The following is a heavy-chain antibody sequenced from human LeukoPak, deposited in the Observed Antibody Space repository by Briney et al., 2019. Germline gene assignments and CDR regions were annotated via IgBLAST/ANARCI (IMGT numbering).Heavy chain of an antibody. D-gene: IGHD3-10*01. Sequence: GGSLRLSCAASGFTFRSYEMNWVRQAPGKWLEWVSYISSSVSTKYYADSVKGRFTISRDNANNSLYLQMTSLRADDAAVYYCARSYYPDYWGRGTLVTVSS. J-gene: IGHJ4*02. V-gene: IGHV3-48*03. CDR3: ARSYYPDY. CDR1: GFTFRSYE. CDR2: ISSSVSTK.